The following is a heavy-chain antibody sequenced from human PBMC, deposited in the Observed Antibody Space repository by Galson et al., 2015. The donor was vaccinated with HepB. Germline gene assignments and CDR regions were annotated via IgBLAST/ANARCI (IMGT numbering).Heavy chain of an antibody. V-gene: IGHV3-30*04. J-gene: IGHJ4*02. D-gene: IGHD5-18*01. CDR3: ARGIGSYENT. CDR2: ISYDGSNK. CDR1: GFTFSSYA. Sequence: SLRLSCAASGFTFSSYAMHWVRQAPGKGLEWVAVISYDGSNKYYADSVKGRFTISRDNSKNTLYLQMNSLRAEDTAVYYCARGIGSYENTWGQGTLVTVSS.